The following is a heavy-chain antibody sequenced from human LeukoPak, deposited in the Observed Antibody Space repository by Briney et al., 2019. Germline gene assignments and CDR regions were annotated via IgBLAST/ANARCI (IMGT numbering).Heavy chain of an antibody. J-gene: IGHJ1*01. Sequence: PSETLSLTCTVSGGSIRSYFWSWIRQSAGKGLEWIGRFYSSVSTNYNPSLESRVTMSVDTSRNLFYLNLTSVTAADTAVYFCVREKLYTSSWGFQHWGQGALVTVSS. V-gene: IGHV4-4*07. D-gene: IGHD6-13*01. CDR2: FYSSVST. CDR3: VREKLYTSSWGFQH. CDR1: GGSIRSYF.